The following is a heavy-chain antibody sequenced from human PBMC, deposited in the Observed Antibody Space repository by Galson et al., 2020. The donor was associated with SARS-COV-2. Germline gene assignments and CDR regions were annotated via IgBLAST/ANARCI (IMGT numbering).Heavy chain of an antibody. CDR3: AKDDPTFGGVITEN. CDR2: ISYDGSNK. J-gene: IGHJ4*02. D-gene: IGHD3-16*02. V-gene: IGHV3-30*18. CDR1: GFTFSSYG. Sequence: GGSLRLSCAASGFTFSSYGMHWVRQAPGKGLEWVAVISYDGSNKYYADSVKGRFTISRDNSKNTLYLQMNSLRAEDTAVYYCAKDDPTFGGVITENWGQGTLVTVSS.